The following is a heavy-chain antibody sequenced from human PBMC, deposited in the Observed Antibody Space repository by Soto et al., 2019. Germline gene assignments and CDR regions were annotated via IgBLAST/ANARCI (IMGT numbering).Heavy chain of an antibody. D-gene: IGHD2-15*01. J-gene: IGHJ3*01. CDR1: GDSIRNSGHY. Sequence: QVHLQESGPRLVEPSETLSLTCSVSGDSIRNSGHYWGWVRQPPGKGLEWIGSVYYSGTSYRKPALKTRLAMSIDTSKNQFSLWLTSVTAADTAIYYCARPATVAPPDAFQVWSQGTMVTVSS. CDR2: VYYSGTS. CDR3: ARPATVAPPDAFQV. V-gene: IGHV4-39*07.